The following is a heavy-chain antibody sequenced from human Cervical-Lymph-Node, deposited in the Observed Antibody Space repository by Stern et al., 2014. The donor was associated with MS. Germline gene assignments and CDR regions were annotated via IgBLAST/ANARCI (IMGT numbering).Heavy chain of an antibody. D-gene: IGHD3-16*01. V-gene: IGHV1-8*01. CDR1: GYTFINYD. Sequence: QVQLGQSGSQVRKPGASVKVSCQASGYTFINYDIFWVRQATGQGLEWMGWMNPNNANTGHAQKFQGRVTMTRNTSISTAHMELSGLRSDDTAVYYCVRGGLSYGYGLDAWGQGTAVIVSS. CDR3: VRGGLSYGYGLDA. J-gene: IGHJ6*02. CDR2: MNPNNANT.